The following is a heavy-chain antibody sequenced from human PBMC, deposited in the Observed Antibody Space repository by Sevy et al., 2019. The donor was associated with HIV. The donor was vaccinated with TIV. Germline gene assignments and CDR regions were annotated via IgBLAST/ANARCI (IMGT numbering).Heavy chain of an antibody. CDR3: GRGLYFNLGGEKVHWRINWVGP. J-gene: IGHJ5*02. V-gene: IGHV4-34*01. CDR1: GGSFTEYY. CDR2: ITHSGRT. Sequence: SETLSLTCAVYGGSFTEYYWTWIRQPPGKGLEWIGEITHSGRTNSNPSLKSRVTISVDSSKNQFSLTLTSVTAADTAVYYLGRGLYFNLGGEKVHWRINWVGPWGQG. D-gene: IGHD3-16*01.